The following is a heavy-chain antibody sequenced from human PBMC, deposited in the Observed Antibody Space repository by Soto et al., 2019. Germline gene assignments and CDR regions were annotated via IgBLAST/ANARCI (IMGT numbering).Heavy chain of an antibody. CDR1: GCPFSSYD. Sequence: SVKFSWRASGCPFSSYDMSWVRQAPGQGREWIAGIIPMLGTANSAHNFQGRVTITAGKXTSTAYMELSSLRSEDTAVYYCASLGYITMVRGVVIPCFSRNAFDIGGQGTMVTVSS. CDR2: IIPMLGTA. CDR3: ASLGYITMVRGVVIPCFSRNAFDI. V-gene: IGHV1-69*06. J-gene: IGHJ3*02. D-gene: IGHD3-10*01.